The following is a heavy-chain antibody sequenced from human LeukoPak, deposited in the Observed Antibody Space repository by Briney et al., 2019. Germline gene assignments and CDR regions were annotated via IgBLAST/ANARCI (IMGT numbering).Heavy chain of an antibody. CDR2: ISYDGSNK. CDR3: ARSDDYGDYSFDY. V-gene: IGHV3-30*19. J-gene: IGHJ4*02. D-gene: IGHD4-17*01. CDR1: GFTFSSYG. Sequence: GGSLRLSCAASGFTFSSYGMHWVRQAPGKGLEWVAVISYDGSNKYYADSVKGRFTISRDNSKNTLYLQMNSLRAEDTAVYYCARSDDYGDYSFDYWGQGALVTVSS.